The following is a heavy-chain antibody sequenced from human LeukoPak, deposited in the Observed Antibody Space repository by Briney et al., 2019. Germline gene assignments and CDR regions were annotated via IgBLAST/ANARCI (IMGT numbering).Heavy chain of an antibody. CDR3: ARDVSAVAGHDPPYYFDY. V-gene: IGHV3-30-3*01. CDR1: GFPFSSYA. D-gene: IGHD6-19*01. Sequence: GGSLRLSCSASGFPFSSYAMHWVRQAPPKGLEGVAVISYDGSNKYYADSVKGRFTISRDNSKNTLYLQMNSLRAEDTAVYYCARDVSAVAGHDPPYYFDYGGQGNLVTVSS. J-gene: IGHJ4*02. CDR2: ISYDGSNK.